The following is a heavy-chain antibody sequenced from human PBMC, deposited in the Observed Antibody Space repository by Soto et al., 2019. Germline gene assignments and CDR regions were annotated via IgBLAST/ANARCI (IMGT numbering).Heavy chain of an antibody. CDR3: AKGAAPGHIVVVTARRGFDY. Sequence: SLSLSCASSGFTFDDYAMHWVRQAPGKGLEWVSGISWNSGSIGYADSVKGRFTISRDNAKNSLYLQMSSLRAEDTALYYCAKGAAPGHIVVVTARRGFDYWGQGTLVTVSS. CDR2: ISWNSGSI. D-gene: IGHD2-21*02. CDR1: GFTFDDYA. J-gene: IGHJ4*02. V-gene: IGHV3-9*01.